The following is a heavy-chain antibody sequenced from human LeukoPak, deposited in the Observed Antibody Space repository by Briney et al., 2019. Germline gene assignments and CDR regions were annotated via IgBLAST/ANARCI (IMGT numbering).Heavy chain of an antibody. V-gene: IGHV3-7*01. CDR2: IKQAGTEK. J-gene: IGHJ4*02. CDR1: GFTLSTYW. D-gene: IGHD2-21*01. CDR3: ARESGLGVISPYSDF. Sequence: PGGSLRLSCAASGFTLSTYWMSWVRQAPGKGLEWVANIKQAGTEKKYVDSVKGRFTISRDNAKNSLYLQMNSLRVEDTALYYCARESGLGVISPYSDFWGQGTLVTVSP.